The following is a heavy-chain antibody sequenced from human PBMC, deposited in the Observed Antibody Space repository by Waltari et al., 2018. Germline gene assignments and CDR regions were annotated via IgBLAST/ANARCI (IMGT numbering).Heavy chain of an antibody. J-gene: IGHJ5*01. CDR3: ARGVFDS. Sequence: VQLVESGGGLVTPGGSLRLSWGASGFDFNIYGMNWVRQSPGKGLEWVALVSGTTSYRYYADSVKGRFTVSRDSAKTSVYLQMDSLRVEDTAVYYCARGVFDSWGQGTLVTVSS. CDR1: GFDFNIYG. V-gene: IGHV3-21*01. CDR2: VSGTTSYR.